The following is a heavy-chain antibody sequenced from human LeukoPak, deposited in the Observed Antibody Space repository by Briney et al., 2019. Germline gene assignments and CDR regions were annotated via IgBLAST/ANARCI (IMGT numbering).Heavy chain of an antibody. CDR3: ARDLHNSLYDYVWGSYPSTYDAYYFDY. J-gene: IGHJ4*02. CDR1: GFTLSSYE. V-gene: IGHV3-48*03. D-gene: IGHD3-16*01. Sequence: GGSLRLSCAASGFTLSSYEMNWVRQAPGKGLEWVSYISSSGRTIYYADSVKGRFTISRDNAKNSLYLQMNSLRAEDTAVYYCARDLHNSLYDYVWGSYPSTYDAYYFDYWGQGTLVTVSS. CDR2: ISSSGRTI.